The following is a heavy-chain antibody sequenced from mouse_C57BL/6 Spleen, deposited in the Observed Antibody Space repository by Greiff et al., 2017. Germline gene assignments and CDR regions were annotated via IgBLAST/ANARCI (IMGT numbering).Heavy chain of an antibody. J-gene: IGHJ4*01. CDR3: ARRLYYYGSSYDYAMDY. D-gene: IGHD1-1*01. V-gene: IGHV1-9*01. Sequence: VKVVESGAELMKPGASVKLSCKATGYTFTGYWIEWVKQRPGHGLEWIGEILPGSGSTNYNEKFKGKATFTADTSSNTAYMQLSSLTTEDSAIYYCARRLYYYGSSYDYAMDYWGQGTSVTVSS. CDR1: GYTFTGYW. CDR2: ILPGSGST.